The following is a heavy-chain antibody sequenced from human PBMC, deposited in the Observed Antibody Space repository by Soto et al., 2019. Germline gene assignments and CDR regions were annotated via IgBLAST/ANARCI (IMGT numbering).Heavy chain of an antibody. J-gene: IGHJ5*02. V-gene: IGHV4-39*01. CDR1: GDSIISSDFY. CDR2: IFYLGSS. D-gene: IGHD3-3*02. CDR3: ARHSLALRKNNWFDP. Sequence: ETLSLTCTVSGDSIISSDFYWGWVRQPPGKGLEWIGSIFYLGSSYYNPSLKSRVTMSVDTSKNQLSLRLRSVTAADTALYFCARHSLALRKNNWFDPWGQGIMVTVSS.